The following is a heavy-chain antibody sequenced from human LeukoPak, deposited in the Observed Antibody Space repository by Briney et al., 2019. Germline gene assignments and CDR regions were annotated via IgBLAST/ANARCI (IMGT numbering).Heavy chain of an antibody. D-gene: IGHD6-19*01. Sequence: SETLSLTCTVSGGSISSSSYYWGWIRQPPGKGLEWIGSIYYSGSTYYNPSLKSRVTISVDTSKNQFSLKLSSVTAADTAVYYCARAGHSSGWYDYWGQGTLVTVSS. CDR2: IYYSGST. J-gene: IGHJ4*02. V-gene: IGHV4-39*07. CDR3: ARAGHSSGWYDY. CDR1: GGSISSSSYY.